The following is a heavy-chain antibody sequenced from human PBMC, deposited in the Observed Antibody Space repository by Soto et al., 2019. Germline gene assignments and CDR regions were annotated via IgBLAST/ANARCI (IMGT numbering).Heavy chain of an antibody. CDR1: GGSFSGYY. J-gene: IGHJ6*03. CDR3: ARTSGDSSSWYPGYYYMDV. D-gene: IGHD6-13*01. V-gene: IGHV4-34*01. CDR2: VNHSGST. Sequence: PSETLPLTCAVYGGSFSGYYWSWIRQPPGKGLEWIGEVNHSGSTNYNPSLKSRVTISVDTSKNQFSLKLSSVTAADTAVYYCARTSGDSSSWYPGYYYMDVWGKGTTVTVSS.